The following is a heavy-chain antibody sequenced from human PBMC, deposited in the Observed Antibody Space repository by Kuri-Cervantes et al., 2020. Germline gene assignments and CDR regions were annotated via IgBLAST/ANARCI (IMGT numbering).Heavy chain of an antibody. D-gene: IGHD6-19*01. CDR1: GCSISSGGYS. Sequence: LRLSCAASGCSISSGGYSWSWIRQPPGQGLARIGYIYHSGSTYYNPSLESRVTIFVATFQNHFSLKLSSLTASDPGVYYCAREVAGPLGWFGPWGQGIPVTVSS. J-gene: IGHJ5*02. CDR2: IYHSGST. V-gene: IGHV4-30-2*01. CDR3: AREVAGPLGWFGP.